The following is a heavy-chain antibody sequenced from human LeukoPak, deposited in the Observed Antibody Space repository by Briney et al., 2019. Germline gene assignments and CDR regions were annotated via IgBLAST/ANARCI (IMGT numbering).Heavy chain of an antibody. CDR3: ARDRGYSYGARQHDAFDI. V-gene: IGHV4-59*12. CDR1: GGSLSKYY. CDR2: IYYRGST. J-gene: IGHJ3*02. Sequence: SETLSLTCTLSGGSLSKYYGSGIRQPPGGGGECIGYIYYRGSTKYNASLKGRVTISVDTSKNPFSLKMSSVTAADTAVYYCARDRGYSYGARQHDAFDIWGQGTMVTVSS. D-gene: IGHD5-18*01.